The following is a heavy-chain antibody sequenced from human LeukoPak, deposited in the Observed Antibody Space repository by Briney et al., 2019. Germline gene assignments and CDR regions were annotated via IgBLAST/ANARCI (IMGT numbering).Heavy chain of an antibody. CDR3: ASQTGSQLPRVYYYYYYMDV. D-gene: IGHD1-14*01. Sequence: ASVKVSCKASGGTFISYAISWVRQAPGQGHEWMGGIITIFGTANYAQKFQGRVTITTDESTSTAYMELSSLRSEDTAVYYCASQTGSQLPRVYYYYYYMDVWAKGPRSPSP. V-gene: IGHV1-69*05. CDR2: IITIFGTA. CDR1: GGTFISYA. J-gene: IGHJ6*03.